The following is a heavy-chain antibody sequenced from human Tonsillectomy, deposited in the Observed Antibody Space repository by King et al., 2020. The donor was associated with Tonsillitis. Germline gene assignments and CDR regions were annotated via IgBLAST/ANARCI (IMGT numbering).Heavy chain of an antibody. Sequence: VQLVESGGGLVKHGGARRLSCGASGFTFHSYSINWVRQAPGRGLVGVSSISSTSIYTPYARSVKGRFTISRENAKNSLFLQMNSLRAEDTAVYYCASRSGNFLSAFDIWGQGTMVTVSS. J-gene: IGHJ3*02. CDR3: ASRSGNFLSAFDI. CDR1: GFTFHSYS. V-gene: IGHV3-21*01. D-gene: IGHD1-26*01. CDR2: ISSTSIYT.